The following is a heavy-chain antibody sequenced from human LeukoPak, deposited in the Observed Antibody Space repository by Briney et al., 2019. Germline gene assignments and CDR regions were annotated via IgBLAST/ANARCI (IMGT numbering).Heavy chain of an antibody. CDR1: GFTFSNVW. J-gene: IGHJ4*02. D-gene: IGHD3-10*01. V-gene: IGHV3-15*01. Sequence: GGSLRLSCAASGFTFSNVWMSWVRQAPGKGLEWVGRIKSKTDGGTTDYAAPVKGRFTISRDDSKNTLYLQMNSLKTEDTAVYYCTTDPAGSGGDYWGQGTLVTVSS. CDR3: TTDPAGSGGDY. CDR2: IKSKTDGGTT.